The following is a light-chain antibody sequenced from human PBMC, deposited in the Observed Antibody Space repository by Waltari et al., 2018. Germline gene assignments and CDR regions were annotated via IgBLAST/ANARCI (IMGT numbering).Light chain of an antibody. Sequence: DIQMTQSPSSLSASVGDRVTITCRTSQNIDRYLNWYQHKPGKAPKLLIFGASNLQSGVPSRFSGSGSGTDFTLTISTLQPDDFGTYYCQQSFSPAGVFGGGTKVEI. CDR1: QNIDRY. J-gene: IGKJ4*01. CDR3: QQSFSPAGV. V-gene: IGKV1-39*01. CDR2: GAS.